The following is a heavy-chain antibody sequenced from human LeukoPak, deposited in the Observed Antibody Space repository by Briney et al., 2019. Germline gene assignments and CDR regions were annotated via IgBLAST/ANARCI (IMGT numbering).Heavy chain of an antibody. CDR1: GGSISSYY. V-gene: IGHV4-59*01. CDR3: AIRRAAYFDY. Sequence: SETLSLTCTVSGGSISSYYWSWIRQPPGKGLEWIGYIYYSGSTNYNPSLKSRVTIPVDTSKNQFSLKLSSVTAADTAVYYCAIRRAAYFDYWGQGTLVTVSS. J-gene: IGHJ4*02. D-gene: IGHD2-15*01. CDR2: IYYSGST.